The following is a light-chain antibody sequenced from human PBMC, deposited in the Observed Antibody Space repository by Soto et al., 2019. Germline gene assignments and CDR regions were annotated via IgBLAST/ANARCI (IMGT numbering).Light chain of an antibody. Sequence: ELVLTQSPGTLSLSPGERATLSCRASQSVSSNYLAWYQQIPGQAPRLLIYGVSSRAAGIPDRFSGSGSGTEFTLTISNLQSEDFAVYHCQQYDKWPRTFGQGTKVDIK. J-gene: IGKJ1*01. CDR3: QQYDKWPRT. CDR1: QSVSSNY. V-gene: IGKV3-20*01. CDR2: GVS.